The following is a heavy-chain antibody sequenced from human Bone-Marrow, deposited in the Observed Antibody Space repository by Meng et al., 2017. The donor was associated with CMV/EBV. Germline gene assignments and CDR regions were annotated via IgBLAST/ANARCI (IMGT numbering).Heavy chain of an antibody. J-gene: IGHJ2*01. Sequence: SVKVSCKASGGTFSSYAISWVRQAPGQGLEWMGGIIPILGIANYAQKFQGRVTITADKSTSTAYMELSSLRSEDTAVYYCARDRPLVRQLPQGWYFDLWGRGTLVTVSS. CDR3: ARDRPLVRQLPQGWYFDL. D-gene: IGHD2-2*01. CDR2: IIPILGIA. CDR1: GGTFSSYA. V-gene: IGHV1-69*10.